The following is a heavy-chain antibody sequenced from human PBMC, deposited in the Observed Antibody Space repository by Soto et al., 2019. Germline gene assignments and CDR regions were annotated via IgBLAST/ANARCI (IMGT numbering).Heavy chain of an antibody. J-gene: IGHJ4*02. CDR3: ARGVGYCSGGSFSLDS. D-gene: IGHD2-15*01. V-gene: IGHV3-48*01. CDR1: GFTFSSYN. Sequence: EVQLVESGGGLVQPGGSLRLSCAASGFTFSSYNMNWVRQAPGKGLEWVSYISSSSTTIHYGDSVKGRFTIYRDNAKNSLYLQMTSLRAEDTAVYYCARGVGYCSGGSFSLDSWGQGTLVTVSS. CDR2: ISSSSTTI.